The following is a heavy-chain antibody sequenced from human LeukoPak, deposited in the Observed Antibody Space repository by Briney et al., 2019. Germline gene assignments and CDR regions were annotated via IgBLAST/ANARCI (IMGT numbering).Heavy chain of an antibody. CDR1: GYTFTSYD. J-gene: IGHJ4*02. CDR2: MNPNSGNT. D-gene: IGHD6-13*01. V-gene: IGHV1-8*01. Sequence: PGASVKVSCKASGYTFTSYDINWVRQATGQGLEWMGWMNPNSGNTGYAQKFQGRVTMTRNTSISTAYMELSSLRSGDTAVYYCARGSFWGYSSSWYFGYWGQGTLVTVSS. CDR3: ARGSFWGYSSSWYFGY.